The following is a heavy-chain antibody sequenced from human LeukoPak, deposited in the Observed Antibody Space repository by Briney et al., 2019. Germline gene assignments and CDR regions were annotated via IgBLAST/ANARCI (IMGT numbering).Heavy chain of an antibody. J-gene: IGHJ4*02. D-gene: IGHD3-10*01. V-gene: IGHV2-5*02. CDR3: AHRARGTYYFDY. CDR2: IYWDDDK. Sequence: GWIRQPPGKALEWLALIYWDDDKRYSPSLKSRLTITKDTSKNQVVLTMTNMDPVDTATYYCAHRARGTYYFDYWGQGTLVTVSS.